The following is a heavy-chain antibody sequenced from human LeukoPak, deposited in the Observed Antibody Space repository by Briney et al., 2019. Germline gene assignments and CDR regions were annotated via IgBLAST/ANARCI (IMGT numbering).Heavy chain of an antibody. Sequence: PGGSLRLSCAASGFTFSNYAMSWVRQAPGKGLEWVSAISGSGGNTYYADSVKGRFTISRDNSKNTLFLQMNSLRAEDTAVYYCARDRPGIWFGELLSPHAFDIWGQGTMVTVSS. J-gene: IGHJ3*02. CDR1: GFTFSNYA. CDR3: ARDRPGIWFGELLSPHAFDI. CDR2: ISGSGGNT. V-gene: IGHV3-23*01. D-gene: IGHD3-10*01.